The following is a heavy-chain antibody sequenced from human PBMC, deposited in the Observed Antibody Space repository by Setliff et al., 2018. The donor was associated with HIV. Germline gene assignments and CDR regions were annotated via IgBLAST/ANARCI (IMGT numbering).Heavy chain of an antibody. CDR1: GGSINSRSYY. V-gene: IGHV4-39*01. CDR3: ARGRYRSRWYASDHYYIDV. J-gene: IGHJ6*03. Sequence: SETLSLTCTVSGGSINSRSYYWAWIRQPPGKGLQWIGSIYYRGSTYYNPSLKSRVTISVDTSKNQFSLKLRSVTAADTALYYCARGRYRSRWYASDHYYIDVWGKGTTVTVSS. CDR2: IYYRGST. D-gene: IGHD6-13*01.